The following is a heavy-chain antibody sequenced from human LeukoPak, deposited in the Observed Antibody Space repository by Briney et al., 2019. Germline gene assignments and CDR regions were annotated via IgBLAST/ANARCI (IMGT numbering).Heavy chain of an antibody. V-gene: IGHV1-69*06. D-gene: IGHD5-18*01. CDR2: IIPIFGTA. CDR3: ARDIQLWPSNAFDI. J-gene: IGHJ3*02. CDR1: GGTFSSYA. Sequence: ASVKVSCKASGGTFSSYAISWVRQAPGQGLEWMGGIIPIFGTANYAQKFQGRVTITADKSTSTAYMELSSLRSEDTAVYYCARDIQLWPSNAFDIWGQGTMVTVSS.